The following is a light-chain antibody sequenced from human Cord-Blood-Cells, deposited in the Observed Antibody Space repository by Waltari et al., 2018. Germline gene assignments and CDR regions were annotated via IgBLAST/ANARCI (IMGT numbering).Light chain of an antibody. V-gene: IGKV3-20*01. J-gene: IGKJ2*01. CDR3: QQYGSSPYT. Sequence: GERATLSCRASQSVSSSYLAWYQQKPGQAPRLLIYGASSRATGIPDRFSGSGSGTDFTLTISRLEPEDFAVYYCQQYGSSPYTFGQGTKLEIK. CDR2: GAS. CDR1: QSVSSSY.